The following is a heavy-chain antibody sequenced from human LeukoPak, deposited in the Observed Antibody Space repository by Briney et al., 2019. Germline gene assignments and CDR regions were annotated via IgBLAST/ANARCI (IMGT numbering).Heavy chain of an antibody. CDR2: IKQDGSEK. V-gene: IGHV3-7*01. J-gene: IGHJ6*03. CDR1: GFTFSSYW. CDR3: ARVHYDFWSGYYVAPYYYYMDV. Sequence: PGGSLRLSCAASGFTFSSYWMSWVRQAPGKGLEWVANIKQDGSEKYYVDSVKGRFTISRDNAKNSLYLQMNSLRAEDTAVYYCARVHYDFWSGYYVAPYYYYMDVWGKGTTVTVSS. D-gene: IGHD3-3*01.